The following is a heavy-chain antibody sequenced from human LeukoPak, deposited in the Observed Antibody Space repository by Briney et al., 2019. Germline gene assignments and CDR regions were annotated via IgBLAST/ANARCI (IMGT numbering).Heavy chain of an antibody. CDR2: INYNGNT. CDR3: ARLVLSYGNAFDH. J-gene: IGHJ4*02. D-gene: IGHD3-10*01. V-gene: IGHV4-39*02. Sequence: SETLSLTCTVSSGSISGSDYYWCWIRQPPGKGLEWIGSINYNGNTYYASSLKSRVTISVDTSKNHFSLRLSSVTAADTAVYYCARLVLSYGNAFDHWGQGTLVTASS. CDR1: SGSISGSDYY.